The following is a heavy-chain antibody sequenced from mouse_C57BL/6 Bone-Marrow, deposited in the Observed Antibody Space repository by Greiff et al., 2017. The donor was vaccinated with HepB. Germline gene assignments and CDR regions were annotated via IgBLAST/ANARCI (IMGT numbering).Heavy chain of an antibody. CDR1: GYTFTSYW. CDR3: ARYSGSLPLFDY. J-gene: IGHJ2*01. CDR2: IYPGSGST. V-gene: IGHV1-55*01. D-gene: IGHD1-1*02. Sequence: QVQLQQSGAELVKPGASVKMSCKASGYTFTSYWITWVKQRPGQGLEWIGDIYPGSGSTNYNEKFKSKATLTVDTSSSTAYMQLSSLTSEDSAVYYCARYSGSLPLFDYWGQGTTLTVSS.